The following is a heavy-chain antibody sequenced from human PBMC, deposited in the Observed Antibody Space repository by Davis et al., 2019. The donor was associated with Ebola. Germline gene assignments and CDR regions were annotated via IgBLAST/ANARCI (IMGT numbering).Heavy chain of an antibody. CDR3: ARAMVQGVPYYYGMDV. V-gene: IGHV4-39*01. CDR1: GGSIRSSNYY. J-gene: IGHJ6*02. Sequence: MPSETLSLTCTVSGGSIRSSNYYWGWIRQPPGKGLEWIANIFYSGDTFYNPSLKSRVTLSVDTSKNQFSLKLSSVTAADTAVYYCARAMVQGVPYYYGMDVWGQGTTVTVSS. CDR2: IFYSGDT. D-gene: IGHD3-10*01.